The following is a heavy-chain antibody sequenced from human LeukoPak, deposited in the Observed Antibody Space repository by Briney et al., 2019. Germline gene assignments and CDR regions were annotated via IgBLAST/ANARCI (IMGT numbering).Heavy chain of an antibody. D-gene: IGHD3-22*01. Sequence: GGSLRLSCAASGFTFSSCTMNWVRQAPGKGLEWVSSISRSGSYIYYADSVKGRFTISRDNAKNSLYLQMNSLRAEDTAVYYCARDAGYYYDVYYFDYWGRGTQVTVSS. CDR2: ISRSGSYI. CDR1: GFTFSSCT. V-gene: IGHV3-21*01. J-gene: IGHJ4*02. CDR3: ARDAGYYYDVYYFDY.